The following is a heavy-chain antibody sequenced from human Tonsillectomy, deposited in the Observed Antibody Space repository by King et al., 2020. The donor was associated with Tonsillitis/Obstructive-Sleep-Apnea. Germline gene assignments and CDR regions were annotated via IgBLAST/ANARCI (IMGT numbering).Heavy chain of an antibody. D-gene: IGHD1-1*01. Sequence: EVQLVESGGGLVQPGGSLRLSCAASGFTFSSYAMSWVRQAPGKGLQWVSSISVSGGTTYYADSVKGRFTISRDNSKNTLYLQMNSLRAEDTAVFYCAKDFKGMGGYYYSDYWGQGTLVTVSS. V-gene: IGHV3-23*04. CDR2: ISVSGGTT. CDR3: AKDFKGMGGYYYSDY. J-gene: IGHJ4*02. CDR1: GFTFSSYA.